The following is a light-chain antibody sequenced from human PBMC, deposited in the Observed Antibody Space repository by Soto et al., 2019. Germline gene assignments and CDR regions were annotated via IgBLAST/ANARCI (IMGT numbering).Light chain of an antibody. CDR2: GVS. J-gene: IGKJ4*01. CDR3: QQYISWPLT. CDR1: QSITTN. V-gene: IGKV3D-15*01. Sequence: EIVMMQSPATLSVSPGEGVTLSCRASQSITTNLAWYQQKPGQSPRLLIYGVSTRASGIPARFSGSGSGTDFTLTISSLQSEDFAVYYCQQYISWPLTFGGGTNVEI.